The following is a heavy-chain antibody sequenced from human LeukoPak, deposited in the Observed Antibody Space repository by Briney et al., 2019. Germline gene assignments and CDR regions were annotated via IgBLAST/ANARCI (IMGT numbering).Heavy chain of an antibody. CDR3: AKAPVTTCRGAYCHPFDY. CDR1: GFTVSNNY. J-gene: IGHJ4*02. D-gene: IGHD2-21*01. Sequence: GGSLRLSCAASGFTVSNNYMSWVRQAPGKGLEWVSAISDSGNTYHADSVKGRFTISRDSSKNTLFLQMNRLRPEDAAVYYCAKAPVTTCRGAYCHPFDYWGQGTLVTVSS. CDR2: ISDSGNT. V-gene: IGHV3-53*01.